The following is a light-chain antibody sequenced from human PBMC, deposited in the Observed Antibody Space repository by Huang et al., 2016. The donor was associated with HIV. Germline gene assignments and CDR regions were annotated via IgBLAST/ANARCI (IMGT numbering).Light chain of an antibody. CDR2: GAS. CDR3: QQKNNWPPEYT. Sequence: ELVLTQSPATLSVSPGERATLSCRSSQNITTNLAWYQQKPGQAPRPLIDGASTRATGIPGRFSGSGSGTGLTLTISSLQSEDFAVYYCQQKNNWPPEYTFGQGTKLEI. CDR1: QNITTN. J-gene: IGKJ2*01. V-gene: IGKV3-15*01.